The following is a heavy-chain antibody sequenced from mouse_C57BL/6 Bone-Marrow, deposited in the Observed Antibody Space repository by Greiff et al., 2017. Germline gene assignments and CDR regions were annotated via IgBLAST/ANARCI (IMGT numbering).Heavy chain of an antibody. V-gene: IGHV14-4*01. D-gene: IGHD2-5*01. CDR2: IDPENGDT. CDR3: TTDILYDSNYVRAMDY. Sequence: SGAELVRPGASVKLSCTASGFNIKDDYMHWVKQRPEQGLEWIGWIDPENGDTEYASKFQGKATITADTSSNTAYLQLSSLTSEDTAVYYCTTDILYDSNYVRAMDYWGQGTSVTVSS. J-gene: IGHJ4*01. CDR1: GFNIKDDY.